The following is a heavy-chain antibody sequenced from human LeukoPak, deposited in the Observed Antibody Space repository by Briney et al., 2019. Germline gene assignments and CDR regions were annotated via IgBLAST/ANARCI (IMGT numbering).Heavy chain of an antibody. V-gene: IGHV1-69*13. CDR2: ITAIFRAT. CDR3: ARHSGYHSTMYLDY. Sequence: SVKVSCKASGGTLNSHAISWVRQAPGQGLEWMGGITAIFRATNYAQEFQGRVTITADEFMSTVYMELSSLRSEDTAVYYCARHSGYHSTMYLDYWGQGTLVTVSS. D-gene: IGHD3-22*01. CDR1: GGTLNSHA. J-gene: IGHJ4*02.